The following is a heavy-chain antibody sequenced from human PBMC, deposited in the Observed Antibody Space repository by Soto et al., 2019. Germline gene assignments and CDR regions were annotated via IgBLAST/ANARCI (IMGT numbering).Heavy chain of an antibody. Sequence: QVQLVQSGAEVKKPGSSVKVSCKASGGTFSSYAISWVRQAPGQGLEWMGGIIPIFGTANYAQKFQGRVRITADESTRTAYMELSSLRSEDTAVYYCAIGYGGYDLAQSDYWGQGTLVTVSS. D-gene: IGHD5-12*01. CDR1: GGTFSSYA. J-gene: IGHJ4*02. V-gene: IGHV1-69*12. CDR3: AIGYGGYDLAQSDY. CDR2: IIPIFGTA.